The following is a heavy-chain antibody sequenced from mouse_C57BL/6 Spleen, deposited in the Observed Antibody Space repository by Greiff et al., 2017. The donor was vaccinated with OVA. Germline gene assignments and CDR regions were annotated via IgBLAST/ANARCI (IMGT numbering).Heavy chain of an antibody. CDR3: TREGYYDYDEGDYYAMDY. CDR1: GFTFSSYA. V-gene: IGHV5-9-1*02. D-gene: IGHD2-4*01. CDR2: ISSGGDYI. J-gene: IGHJ4*01. Sequence: EVHLVESGEGLVKPGGSLKLSCAASGFTFSSYAMSWVRQTPEKRLEWVAYISSGGDYIYYADTVKGRFTISRDNARNTLYLQMSSLKSEDTAMYYCTREGYYDYDEGDYYAMDYWGQGTSVTVSS.